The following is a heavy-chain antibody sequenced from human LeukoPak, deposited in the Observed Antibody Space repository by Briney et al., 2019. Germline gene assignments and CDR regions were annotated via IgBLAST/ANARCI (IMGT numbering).Heavy chain of an antibody. J-gene: IGHJ4*02. CDR3: ARERVVGASFDY. CDR1: GITFRNYG. CDR2: IWYDGSNK. V-gene: IGHV3-33*08. D-gene: IGHD1-26*01. Sequence: GGSLRLSCVVSGITFRNYGMHWVRQAPGKGLEWVAVIWYDGSNKYYADSVKGRFTISRDNSKNTLYLQMNSLRAEDTAVYYCARERVVGASFDYWGQGTLVTVSS.